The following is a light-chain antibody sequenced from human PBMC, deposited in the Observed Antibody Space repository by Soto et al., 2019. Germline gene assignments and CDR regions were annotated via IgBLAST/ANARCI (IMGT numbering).Light chain of an antibody. CDR2: DAS. CDR3: QRYNSYPWT. J-gene: IGKJ1*01. Sequence: DIQMTQSPSTLSAYVGDRVTITCRASQSISTGLAWYQQKPGKAPKFLIYDASSLESGVPSRFSGSRSGTEFPLTISSVQPDDFATYYCQRYNSYPWTFGQGTKGEIK. V-gene: IGKV1-5*01. CDR1: QSISTG.